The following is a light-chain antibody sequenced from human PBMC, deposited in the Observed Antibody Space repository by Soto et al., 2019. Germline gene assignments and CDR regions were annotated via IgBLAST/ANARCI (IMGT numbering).Light chain of an antibody. J-gene: IGKJ4*01. CDR2: DAS. CDR1: QSVSSY. V-gene: IGKV3-11*01. Sequence: EIVLTQSPATLSLSPGERATLSCRASQSVSSYLAWYQQKPGQAPRLLIYDASNRATGIPARFSGSGSGTYCSLTISSLEPEDFAVYDCQQRSNWLTFGGGTKVEIK. CDR3: QQRSNWLT.